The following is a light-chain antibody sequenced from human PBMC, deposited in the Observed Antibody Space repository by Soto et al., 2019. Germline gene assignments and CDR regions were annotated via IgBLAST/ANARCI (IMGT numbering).Light chain of an antibody. Sequence: EIVLTQSPGTLSLSPGERATLSCRASQSVRSSYFACYQQKPGQAPRLLIYGVSSRATGIPDRFSGSGSGTDFTLTISRLEPEDFAVYDCQQDGSSPPWTFGQGTKVEIK. J-gene: IGKJ1*01. CDR2: GVS. V-gene: IGKV3-20*01. CDR1: QSVRSSY. CDR3: QQDGSSPPWT.